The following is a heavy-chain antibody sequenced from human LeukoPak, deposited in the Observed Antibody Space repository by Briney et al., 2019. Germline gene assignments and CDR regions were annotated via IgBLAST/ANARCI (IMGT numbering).Heavy chain of an antibody. CDR2: IKQDGSEI. Sequence: GGSLRLSCAASGFTFSNYWMSWVRQAPGKGLEWVASIKQDGSEIYYVDSVRGRFTISRDNAKNSLYLQMNSLRAEDTAVYYCARPSLNTGSYFDYWGQGILVSVSS. CDR3: ARPSLNTGSYFDY. J-gene: IGHJ4*02. D-gene: IGHD1-26*01. V-gene: IGHV3-7*01. CDR1: GFTFSNYW.